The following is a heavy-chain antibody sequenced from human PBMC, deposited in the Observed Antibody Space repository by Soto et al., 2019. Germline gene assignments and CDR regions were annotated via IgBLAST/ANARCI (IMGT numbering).Heavy chain of an antibody. J-gene: IGHJ3*02. D-gene: IGHD4-17*01. CDR3: ARSTVNDAFDI. CDR1: GGSISSGGYS. Sequence: SEALSLICAVSGGSISSGGYSWSWIRQPPGKGLEWIGYIYHSGSTYYNPSLKSRVTISVDRSKNQFSLKLSSVTAADTAVYYCARSTVNDAFDIWGQGTMVTVSS. CDR2: IYHSGST. V-gene: IGHV4-30-2*01.